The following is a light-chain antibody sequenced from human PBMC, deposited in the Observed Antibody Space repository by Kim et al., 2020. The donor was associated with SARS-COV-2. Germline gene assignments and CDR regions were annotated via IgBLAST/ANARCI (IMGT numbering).Light chain of an antibody. CDR2: EVS. CDR1: ISDVGGYNY. V-gene: IGLV2-8*01. J-gene: IGLJ1*01. Sequence: QSALTQPPSASGSPGQSFTISCTGTISDVGGYNYVSWYQQHPGKAPKLMIYEVSKRPSGVPDRFSGSKSGNTASLTVSGLQAEEEADYYCSSYAGSDNYVFGTGTKVTVL. CDR3: SSYAGSDNYV.